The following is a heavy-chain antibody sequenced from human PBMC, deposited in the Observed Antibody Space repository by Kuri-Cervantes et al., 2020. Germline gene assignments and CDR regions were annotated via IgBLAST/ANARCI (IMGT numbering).Heavy chain of an antibody. D-gene: IGHD1-26*01. Sequence: GESLKISCAASGFTFNNAWMSWVRQAPGKGLEWVASIKQDGSEKYYVDSVKGRFTISRDNAKKSLYLQMNRLRAEDTAVYYCARHRPFNGATTFDYWGQGTLVTVSS. J-gene: IGHJ4*02. CDR3: ARHRPFNGATTFDY. CDR1: GFTFNNAW. CDR2: IKQDGSEK. V-gene: IGHV3-7*01.